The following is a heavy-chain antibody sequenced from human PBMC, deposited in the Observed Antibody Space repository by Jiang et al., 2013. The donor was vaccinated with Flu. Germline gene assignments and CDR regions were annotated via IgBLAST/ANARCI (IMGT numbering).Heavy chain of an antibody. D-gene: IGHD6-13*01. J-gene: IGHJ6*02. Sequence: QLVESGGVVVQPGGSLRLSCVASGFTFDDYSMHWVRQAPGKGLEWVSLISWNSVSTEYAESVKGRFTISRDNSKNSLYLQMNSLRTEDTALYYCAKEISPTSGSWWDNYGMDVWGQGTTVTVSS. CDR3: AKEISPTSGSWWDNYGMDV. CDR2: ISWNSVST. CDR1: GFTFDDYS. V-gene: IGHV3-43*01.